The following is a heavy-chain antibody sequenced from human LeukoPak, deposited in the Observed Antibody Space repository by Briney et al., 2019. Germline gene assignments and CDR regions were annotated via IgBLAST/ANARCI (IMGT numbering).Heavy chain of an antibody. J-gene: IGHJ4*02. D-gene: IGHD4/OR15-4a*01. CDR3: AAVVLTSTPDPSAFDF. CDR2: ISTNTGYP. V-gene: IGHV7-4-1*02. Sequence: ASVKVSCKASGYTFTRYSINWLRQAPGQGLEWMGWISTNTGYPTYAQGFTGRFVFSLDTSVTTAYLQISSLKAEDTAVYYCAAVVLTSTPDPSAFDFWGQGTLVTVSS. CDR1: GYTFTRYS.